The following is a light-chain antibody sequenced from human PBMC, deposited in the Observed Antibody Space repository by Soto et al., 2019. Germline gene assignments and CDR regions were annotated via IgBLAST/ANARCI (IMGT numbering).Light chain of an antibody. CDR3: QQYGHSPRT. V-gene: IGKV3-20*01. Sequence: EIVLTQSPATLSLSPGERATLSRRASQSVSTYLAWYQQIPGQAPRLLIYAASARAIGIPDRFSGSGSGTDFTLTISRLEPEDFAVYYCQQYGHSPRTFGQGTRVDIK. CDR1: QSVSTY. J-gene: IGKJ1*01. CDR2: AAS.